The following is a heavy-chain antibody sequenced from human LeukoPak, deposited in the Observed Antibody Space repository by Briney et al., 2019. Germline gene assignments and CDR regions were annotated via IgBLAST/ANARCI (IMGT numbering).Heavy chain of an antibody. CDR3: ARAPSDFWSGLAGYYYYYMDV. Sequence: GASVKVSCKASGYTFTSYGISWVRQAPGQGLEWMGWISAYNGNTNYAQKLQGRVTMTTDTSTSTAYMELRSLRSDDTAVYYCARAPSDFWSGLAGYYYYYMDVWGKGTTVTVSS. J-gene: IGHJ6*03. CDR2: ISAYNGNT. V-gene: IGHV1-18*01. CDR1: GYTFTSYG. D-gene: IGHD3-3*01.